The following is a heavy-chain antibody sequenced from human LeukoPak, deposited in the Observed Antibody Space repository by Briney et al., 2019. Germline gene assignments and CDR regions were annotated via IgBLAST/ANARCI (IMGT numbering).Heavy chain of an antibody. CDR3: ASVVGGYYPPVEGFDI. CDR1: GFAFSIYW. J-gene: IGHJ3*02. D-gene: IGHD3-3*01. Sequence: GGSLRLSCAASGFAFSIYWMHWVRQAPGKGLVWVSRINGDGIRTDYADSVKGRFTISRDNAKSTLYLQMNSLRAEDTALYYCASVVGGYYPPVEGFDIWGQGTMVTVSS. CDR2: INGDGIRT. V-gene: IGHV3-74*01.